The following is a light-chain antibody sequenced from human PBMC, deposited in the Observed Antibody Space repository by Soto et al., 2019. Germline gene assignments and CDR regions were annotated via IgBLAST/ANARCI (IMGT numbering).Light chain of an antibody. CDR1: KSISSW. V-gene: IGKV1-5*03. Sequence: DIQMTQSPSTLSASVGDRVTITCRASKSISSWLAWYQQKPGKVPKHLIYKASTLESGVPSMFSGSGSGTEFALTISCLQPDDFATYYCQQYNSYSTTWTFGQGTKVDIK. J-gene: IGKJ1*01. CDR3: QQYNSYSTTWT. CDR2: KAS.